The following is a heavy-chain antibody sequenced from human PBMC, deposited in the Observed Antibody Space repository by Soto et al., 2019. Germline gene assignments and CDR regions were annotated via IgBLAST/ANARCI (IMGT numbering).Heavy chain of an antibody. CDR1: GGSLNSGSYY. CDR2: IFHSGSG. Sequence: SETLCPPPSVSGGSLNSGSYYWSWGRQGPGKGLEWGGHIFHSGSGYYNALLKTRLSISVDTAKNHFSLKLNSVTSADTAVYYCARLRDYYHTSGYPQGFYFDYWGQGTLVTVSS. V-gene: IGHV4-31*02. J-gene: IGHJ4*02. CDR3: ARLRDYYHTSGYPQGFYFDY. D-gene: IGHD3-22*01.